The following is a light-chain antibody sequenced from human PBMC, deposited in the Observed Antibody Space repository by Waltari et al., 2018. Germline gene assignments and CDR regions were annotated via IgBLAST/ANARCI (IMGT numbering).Light chain of an antibody. CDR1: QSVSSY. CDR3: QQRSNWPLT. CDR2: DAS. Sequence: EIVLTQSPATLSLSPGERATLSCRASQSVSSYLAWYQQKPCQAPRLLIYDASNRATGIPARCSCSGSGTDFTLTISSLEPEDFAVYYCQQRSNWPLTFGGGTKVEIK. V-gene: IGKV3-11*01. J-gene: IGKJ4*01.